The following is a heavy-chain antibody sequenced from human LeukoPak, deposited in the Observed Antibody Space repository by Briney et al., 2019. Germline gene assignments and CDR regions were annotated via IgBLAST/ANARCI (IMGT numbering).Heavy chain of an antibody. V-gene: IGHV3-30-3*01. D-gene: IGHD6-13*01. J-gene: IGHJ3*02. CDR3: AKEISSSSSWYGDDAFDI. CDR2: ISSCGSNK. CDR1: KFSFSVYT. Sequence: GGSLRLSCAVSKFSFSVYTMHWVRQAPGKGLEWVALISSCGSNKYYAESVKGRFTISRDDSKNTVYLQMNSLRAEDTAVYYCAKEISSSSSWYGDDAFDIWGQGTMVIVSS.